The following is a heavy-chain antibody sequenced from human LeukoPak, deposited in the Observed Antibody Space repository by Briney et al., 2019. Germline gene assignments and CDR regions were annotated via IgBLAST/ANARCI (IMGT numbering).Heavy chain of an antibody. CDR1: GGSISSYY. Sequence: SETLSLTCTVSGGSISSYYWSWIRQPPGKGLEWIGYIYYSGSTNYNPSLKSRVTISVDTSKNQFSLKLTSATAADTAVYYCAREGGVGQPGDFDYWGQGTLVTVSS. J-gene: IGHJ4*02. D-gene: IGHD3-16*01. V-gene: IGHV4-59*01. CDR3: AREGGVGQPGDFDY. CDR2: IYYSGST.